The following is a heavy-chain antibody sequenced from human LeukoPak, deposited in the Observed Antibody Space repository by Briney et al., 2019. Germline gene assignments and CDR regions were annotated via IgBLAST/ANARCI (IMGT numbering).Heavy chain of an antibody. D-gene: IGHD6-13*01. CDR1: GFTFDDYA. CDR2: ISWNSGSI. Sequence: GGSLRLSCAASGFTFDDYAMHWVRQAPGKGLEWVSGISWNSGSIGYADSVKGRFTISRDNAKNSLYLQMDSLRAEDTALYYCAKGLLAAAGSEGFDYWGQGTLVIVSS. J-gene: IGHJ4*02. CDR3: AKGLLAAAGSEGFDY. V-gene: IGHV3-9*01.